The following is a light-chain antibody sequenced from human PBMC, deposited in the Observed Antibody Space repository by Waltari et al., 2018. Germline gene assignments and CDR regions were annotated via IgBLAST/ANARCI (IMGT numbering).Light chain of an antibody. V-gene: IGKV3-15*01. Sequence: EIVMTQSPATLSVSPGERATLSCRASESVSNRLAWYQQKPGQAPRLLIYLASTRATGITARFSGSGSGTEFTLTISSLQSEDFAIYYCQQYFNSPPWTFGQGTKVEIK. CDR2: LAS. CDR1: ESVSNR. CDR3: QQYFNSPPWT. J-gene: IGKJ1*01.